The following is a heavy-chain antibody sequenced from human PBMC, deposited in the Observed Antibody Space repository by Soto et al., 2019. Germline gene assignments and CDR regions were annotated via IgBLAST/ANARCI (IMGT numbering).Heavy chain of an antibody. V-gene: IGHV1-8*01. J-gene: IGHJ6*02. CDR3: ARGRNGMDV. Sequence: QVQLVQSGAEVKKPGASVKVSCKASGDTFSSYDIKWVRQATGQGLEWMGWMNPNSGNTGYAQKFQGIVTMTRNTSISTTYMELSSLRFEDTAVYYCARGRNGMDVWGQGTTVTVSS. CDR1: GDTFSSYD. CDR2: MNPNSGNT.